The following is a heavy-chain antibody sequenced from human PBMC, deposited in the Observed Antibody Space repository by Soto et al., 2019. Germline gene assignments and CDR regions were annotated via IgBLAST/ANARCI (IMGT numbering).Heavy chain of an antibody. CDR2: IYHSGST. Sequence: SETLSLTCAVSGGSLISGSCWNWVRQPPGKELEWIGEIYHSGSTNYNPSLKNRVTISVDKSKNQFSPKLSSVTAADTAVYYCARASGYLNYYGMDVWGQGTTVTVSS. D-gene: IGHD5-18*01. J-gene: IGHJ6*02. CDR3: ARASGYLNYYGMDV. V-gene: IGHV4-4*02. CDR1: GGSLISGSC.